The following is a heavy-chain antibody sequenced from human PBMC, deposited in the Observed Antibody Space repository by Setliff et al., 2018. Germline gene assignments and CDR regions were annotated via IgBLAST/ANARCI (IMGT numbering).Heavy chain of an antibody. Sequence: PSETLSLTCNVSGGSVSSGYYYWDWIRQPPGKGLEWIGTVYYTGRTYYNPSLKSRVTIAVDAPDNHFSLKLRSVTAADTAVYYCARGINTVSWTPKYWGQGTLVTVSS. J-gene: IGHJ4*02. D-gene: IGHD2-2*02. CDR1: GGSVSSGYYY. CDR2: VYYTGRT. CDR3: ARGINTVSWTPKY. V-gene: IGHV4-39*02.